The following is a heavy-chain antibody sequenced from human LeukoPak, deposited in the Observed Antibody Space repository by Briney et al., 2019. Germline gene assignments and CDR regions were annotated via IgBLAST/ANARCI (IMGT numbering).Heavy chain of an antibody. CDR2: ISGSGGST. D-gene: IGHD3-10*01. V-gene: IGHV3-23*01. CDR1: GFTFSSYA. J-gene: IGHJ4*02. Sequence: GGSLRLSCAASGFTFSSYAMSWVRQAPGKGLEWVSAISGSGGSTYYADSVKGRFTISRDNSKNTLYLQMNSLRAEDTAVYYCAKDWLWFGELLDLFDYWGQGTLVTVSS. CDR3: AKDWLWFGELLDLFDY.